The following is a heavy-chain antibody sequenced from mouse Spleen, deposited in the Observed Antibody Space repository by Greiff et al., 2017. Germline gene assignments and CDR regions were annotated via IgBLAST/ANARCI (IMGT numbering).Heavy chain of an antibody. CDR2: IWGGGST. CDR1: GFSLTSYG. D-gene: IGHD2-14*01. V-gene: IGHV2-6*01. J-gene: IGHJ4*01. CDR3: ARDYRYDGGGYYAMDY. Sequence: VKLMESGPGLVAPSQSLSITCTVSGFSLTSYGVDWVRQSPGKGLEWLGVIWGGGSTNYNSALKSRLSISKDNSKSQVFFKMNSLQADDTAIYYCARDYRYDGGGYYAMDYWGQGTSVTVSS.